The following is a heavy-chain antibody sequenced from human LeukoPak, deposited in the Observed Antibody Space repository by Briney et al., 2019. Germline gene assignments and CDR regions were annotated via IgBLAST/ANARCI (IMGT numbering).Heavy chain of an antibody. CDR1: GFPFNYAW. V-gene: IGHV3-15*07. CDR2: IKSKSDGETT. J-gene: IGHJ4*02. D-gene: IGHD3-10*01. Sequence: GGSLRLSCAASGFPFNYAWMNWVRQAPGKGLEWVGRIKSKSDGETTDYAAPVKGRFAISRDDSKNTLYLQMNSLKTEDTAVYYCTTQQYYYGSGTPFDFWGRGTLVTVSS. CDR3: TTQQYYYGSGTPFDF.